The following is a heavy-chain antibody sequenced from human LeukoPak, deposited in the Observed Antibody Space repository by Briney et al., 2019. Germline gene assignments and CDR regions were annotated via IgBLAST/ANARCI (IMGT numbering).Heavy chain of an antibody. J-gene: IGHJ6*02. CDR1: GYSFSDYY. D-gene: IGHD4-23*01. Sequence: ASVRVSCRTSGYSFSDYYIHWIRLAPGQGLEWMGWIDPNSGGTHHAPNFQGRATLTGDTSIRTVCMDLSWLTSDDTAVYFCGRSRTPFYYYGLDVWGQGTSVTVSS. V-gene: IGHV1-2*02. CDR3: GRSRTPFYYYGLDV. CDR2: IDPNSGGT.